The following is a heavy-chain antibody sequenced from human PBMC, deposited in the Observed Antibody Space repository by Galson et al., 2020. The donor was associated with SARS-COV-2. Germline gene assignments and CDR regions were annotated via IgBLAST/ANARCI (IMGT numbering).Heavy chain of an antibody. CDR2: TRSIASGGTI. CDR1: GFTFVDYA. V-gene: IGHV3-49*03. CDR3: SRIGLLSNGYYFDY. D-gene: IGHD3-16*02. J-gene: IGHJ4*02. Sequence: GGSLRLSCATSGFTFVDYAMTWFRQAPGKGLEWVGFTRSIASGGTIEYAASVKGRFIISRDDSKSIVSLQMNSLKTEDTAVYFCSRIGLLSNGYYFDYWGQGTLVTVSS.